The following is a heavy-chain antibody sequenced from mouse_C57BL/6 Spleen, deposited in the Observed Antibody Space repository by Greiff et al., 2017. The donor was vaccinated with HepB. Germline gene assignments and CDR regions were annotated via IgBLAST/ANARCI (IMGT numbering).Heavy chain of an antibody. Sequence: QVQLQQSGTELVKPGASVKMSCKASGYTFTSYWMHWVKQRPGKGLEWIGDINPSNGGTNYNEKFKSKATLTVDKSSSTAYMQLSSLTSEDSAVYYCARDGSSPSYWYFDVWGTGTTVTVSS. CDR2: INPSNGGT. J-gene: IGHJ1*03. V-gene: IGHV1-53*01. CDR3: ARDGSSPSYWYFDV. CDR1: GYTFTSYW. D-gene: IGHD1-1*01.